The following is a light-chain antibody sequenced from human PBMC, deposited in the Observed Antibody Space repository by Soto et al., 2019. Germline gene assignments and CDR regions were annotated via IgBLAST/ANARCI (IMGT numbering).Light chain of an antibody. CDR2: DAS. CDR3: QQSSGSPIT. V-gene: IGKV3-11*01. CDR1: QSVSSY. J-gene: IGKJ5*01. Sequence: EIVMTQSPGTLSLSPGGRATLSCRASQSVSSYLAWYQQKPGQAPRLLIYDASNRATGIPARFSGSGSETDFTLTISRLEPDDFAVYYCQQSSGSPITFGQGTRLEIK.